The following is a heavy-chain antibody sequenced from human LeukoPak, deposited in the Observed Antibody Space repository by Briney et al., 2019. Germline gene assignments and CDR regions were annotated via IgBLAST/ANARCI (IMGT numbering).Heavy chain of an antibody. CDR2: ISWSGDRM. D-gene: IGHD2-2*01. CDR1: GFIFDDYA. V-gene: IGHV3-9*01. J-gene: IGHJ4*02. Sequence: GGSLRLSCAASGFIFDDYAMHWVRQAPGKGLEWVSSISWSGDRMGYADAVKGRFTISRDNAKNSLFLQMNSLRVEDTALYYCAKDLGGSATTVWGQGTLVTVSS. CDR3: AKDLGGSATTV.